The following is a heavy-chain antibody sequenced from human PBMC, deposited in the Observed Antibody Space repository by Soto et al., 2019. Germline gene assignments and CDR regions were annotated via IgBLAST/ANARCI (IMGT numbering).Heavy chain of an antibody. CDR3: PRSRDAYPLYFYYGMDG. J-gene: IGHJ6*02. CDR1: GFTFTSYD. CDR2: ILHDGSAE. Sequence: PGGSLRLSCAASGFTFTSYDMHWVRQAPGKGLEWMALILHDGSAEYYADSVKGRFTISRDNSKNTLYLQMNSLRAEDTAVYYCPRSRDAYPLYFYYGMDGWGQGTTVTVSS. V-gene: IGHV3-30*03. D-gene: IGHD2-2*01.